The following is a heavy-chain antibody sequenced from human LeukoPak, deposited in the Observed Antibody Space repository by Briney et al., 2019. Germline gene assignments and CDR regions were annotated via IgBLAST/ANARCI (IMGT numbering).Heavy chain of an antibody. D-gene: IGHD3-9*01. J-gene: IGHJ4*02. CDR1: DGSSSSGDYY. Sequence: SETLSLTCTVSDGSSSSGDYYWSWIRQPPGKGLEWIGYIYYSGSTDSNPSLKSRVTISVDTSKNQFSLKLRSVTAADTAVYYCARRPRNDILTGTPFDYWGQGILVTVSS. V-gene: IGHV4-61*08. CDR2: IYYSGST. CDR3: ARRPRNDILTGTPFDY.